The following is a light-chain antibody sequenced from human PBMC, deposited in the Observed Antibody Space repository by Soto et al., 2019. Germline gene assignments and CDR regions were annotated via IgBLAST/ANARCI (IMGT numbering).Light chain of an antibody. J-gene: IGKJ4*01. CDR3: QQLNSYPLT. CDR1: QGIASY. CDR2: AAS. Sequence: QLTQSPSSLSASVVDRVTITCRASQGIASYLAWYQQKPGQAPNLLIYAASTLQSGVPSRFSGSGSGTDFTLTISSLQPEDFATYYCQQLNSYPLTFGGGTKVEI. V-gene: IGKV1-9*01.